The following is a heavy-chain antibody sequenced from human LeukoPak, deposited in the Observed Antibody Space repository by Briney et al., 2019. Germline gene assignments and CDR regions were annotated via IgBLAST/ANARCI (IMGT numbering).Heavy chain of an antibody. CDR1: GYSISSGYY. CDR2: IYHSGST. Sequence: PSETLSLTCAVSGYSISSGYYWGWIRQPPGKGLEWIGSIYHSGSTYYNPSLKSRVTISVDTSKNQFSLKLSSVTTADTAVYYFARGRGYRYGIYYYYYYMDVWGKGTTVTVSS. V-gene: IGHV4-38-2*01. CDR3: ARGRGYRYGIYYYYYYMDV. D-gene: IGHD5-18*01. J-gene: IGHJ6*03.